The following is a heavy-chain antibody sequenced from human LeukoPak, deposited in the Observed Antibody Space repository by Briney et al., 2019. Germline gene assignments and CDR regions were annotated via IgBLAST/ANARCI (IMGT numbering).Heavy chain of an antibody. D-gene: IGHD6-19*01. J-gene: IGHJ4*02. V-gene: IGHV1-8*01. CDR3: ARRSGTGYSSGKITDY. CDR2: MNPNSGNT. CDR1: GYTFTSYD. Sequence: ASVKVSCKASGYTFTSYDINWVRQATGQGLEWMGWMNPNSGNTGYAQKFQGRVTMTRNTSISTANMELSSLRSEDTAVYYCARRSGTGYSSGKITDYWGQGTLVTVSS.